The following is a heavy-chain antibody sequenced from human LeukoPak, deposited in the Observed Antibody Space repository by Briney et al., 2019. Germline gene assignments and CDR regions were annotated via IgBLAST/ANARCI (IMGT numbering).Heavy chain of an antibody. Sequence: ASVKVSCKASGYTFTSYGISWVRQAPGQGLEWMGWISAYNGNTNYAQKLQGRVTMTKDTSTSTAYMELRSLRSDDTAVYYCARVGYCSSTSCFDYWGQGTLVTVSS. CDR1: GYTFTSYG. V-gene: IGHV1-18*01. J-gene: IGHJ4*02. CDR3: ARVGYCSSTSCFDY. D-gene: IGHD2-2*01. CDR2: ISAYNGNT.